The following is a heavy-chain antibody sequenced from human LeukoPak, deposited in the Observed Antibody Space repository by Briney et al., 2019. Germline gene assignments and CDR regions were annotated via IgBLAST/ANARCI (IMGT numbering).Heavy chain of an antibody. CDR3: ASDSPGYSSGSYFTY. V-gene: IGHV3-7*03. Sequence: TGGSLRLSCAASGFTFSNYWMSWVRQAPGQGLEWVANIKQDGSEKYYVDSVKGRFTISRDNAKNSLYLQMNSLRDEDTAVYYCASDSPGYSSGSYFTYWGQGTLVTVSS. J-gene: IGHJ4*02. CDR2: IKQDGSEK. D-gene: IGHD2-15*01. CDR1: GFTFSNYW.